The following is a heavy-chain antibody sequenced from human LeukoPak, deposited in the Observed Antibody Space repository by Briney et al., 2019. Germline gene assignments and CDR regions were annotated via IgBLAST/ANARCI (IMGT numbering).Heavy chain of an antibody. Sequence: GASVKVSCKASGYRFTSYGISWVRQAPGQGLEWMGWINPNSGDTDYAQKFQGRVTMTRDTSISTAYMELSRLRFDDTAVYYCAREGSYSYSFHPPFDYWGQGTLVTVSS. CDR1: GYRFTSYG. V-gene: IGHV1-2*02. J-gene: IGHJ4*02. CDR2: INPNSGDT. CDR3: AREGSYSYSFHPPFDY. D-gene: IGHD3-10*01.